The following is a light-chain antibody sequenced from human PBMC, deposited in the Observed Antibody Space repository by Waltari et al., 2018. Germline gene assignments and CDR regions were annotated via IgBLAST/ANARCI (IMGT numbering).Light chain of an antibody. J-gene: IGKJ2*01. CDR3: QQAGGIPFT. CDR1: QNVSRY. V-gene: IGKV1-39*01. Sequence: DIKMTQSPSSLSASVGDTVTITCRESQNVSRYLNWYQKRPGEPPTLLFFTTTSLQGGVPSRLSGSRSDTEFILTINSLKPEDLASYYGQQAGGIPFTFGQATKVEVK. CDR2: TTT.